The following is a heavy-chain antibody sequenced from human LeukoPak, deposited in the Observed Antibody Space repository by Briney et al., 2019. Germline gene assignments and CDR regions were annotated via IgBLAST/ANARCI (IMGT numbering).Heavy chain of an antibody. Sequence: GGSLRLSCAASGFTFSSYSMNWVRQAPGKGLEWVSYISSSSSTIYYADSVKGRFTISRGNAKNSLYLQMNSLRAEDTAVYYCARDGNYDFWSGYSQYFDYWGQGTLVTVSS. CDR3: ARDGNYDFWSGYSQYFDY. D-gene: IGHD3-3*01. J-gene: IGHJ4*02. V-gene: IGHV3-48*01. CDR1: GFTFSSYS. CDR2: ISSSSSTI.